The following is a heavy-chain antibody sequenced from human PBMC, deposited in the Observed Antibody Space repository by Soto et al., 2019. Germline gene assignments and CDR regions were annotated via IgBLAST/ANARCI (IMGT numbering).Heavy chain of an antibody. CDR2: IKSKVDGGTT. Sequence: PGGSLRLSCAASGFTFAGAWMNWVRQAPGKGLEWVGRIKSKVDGGTTDYATPVKGRFTISRDDSTYTLFLQMNSLQTEDTAVYYCAADLPNENYPIDSWGQGTLVTVS. J-gene: IGHJ4*02. CDR3: AADLPNENYPIDS. V-gene: IGHV3-15*07. CDR1: GFTFAGAW. D-gene: IGHD1-7*01.